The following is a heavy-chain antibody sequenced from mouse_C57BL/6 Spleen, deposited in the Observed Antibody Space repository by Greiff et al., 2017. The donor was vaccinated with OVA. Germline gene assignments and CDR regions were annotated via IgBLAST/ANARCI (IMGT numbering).Heavy chain of an antibody. J-gene: IGHJ3*01. CDR2: IRNKANNHAT. CDR1: GFTFSDAW. V-gene: IGHV6-6*01. CDR3: TRRGYYDYDLAWFAY. D-gene: IGHD2-4*01. Sequence: EVMLVESGGGLVQPGGSMKLSCAASGFTFSDAWMDWVRQSPEKGLEWVAEIRNKANNHATYYAESVKGRFTISRDDSKSSVYLQMNSLRAEDTGIYYCTRRGYYDYDLAWFAYWGQGTLVTVSA.